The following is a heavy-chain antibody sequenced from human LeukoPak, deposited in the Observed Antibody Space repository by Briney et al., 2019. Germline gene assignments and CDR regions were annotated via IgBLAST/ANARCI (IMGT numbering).Heavy chain of an antibody. V-gene: IGHV4-59*04. CDR2: IYYSGST. J-gene: IGHJ6*02. D-gene: IGHD4-17*01. CDR3: TTDPDYYYYGMDV. CDR1: GGSISSYY. Sequence: SETLSLTCTVSGGSISSYYWSWIRQPPGKGLEWIGYIYYSGSTYYNPSLKSRVTISVDTSKNQFSLKLSSVTAADTAVYYCTTDPDYYYYGMDVWGQGTTVTVSS.